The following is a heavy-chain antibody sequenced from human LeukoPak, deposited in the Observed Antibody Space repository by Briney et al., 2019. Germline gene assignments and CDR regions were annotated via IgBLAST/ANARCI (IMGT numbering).Heavy chain of an antibody. D-gene: IGHD2-15*01. CDR3: ARVRRYCSGGSCPNWFDP. CDR1: GYTFTSYY. Sequence: ASVKVSCKASGYTFTSYYMHWVRQAPGQGLEWMGIFNPSGGSTSYAQKFQGRVTMTRDASTSTVYMELSSLRSEDTAVYYCARVRRYCSGGSCPNWFDPWGQGTLVTVSS. V-gene: IGHV1-46*01. CDR2: FNPSGGST. J-gene: IGHJ5*02.